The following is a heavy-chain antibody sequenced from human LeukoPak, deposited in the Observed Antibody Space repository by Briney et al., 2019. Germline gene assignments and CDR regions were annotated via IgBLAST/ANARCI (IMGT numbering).Heavy chain of an antibody. J-gene: IGHJ4*02. CDR1: GFTVSSNY. D-gene: IGHD2-2*01. V-gene: IGHV3-66*01. Sequence: GSLRLSCAASGFTVSSNYMSWVRQAPGKGLEWVSVIYSGGSTYYADSVKGRFTISRDNSKNTLYLQMNSLRAEDTAVYYCARGFLPAASYYFDYWGQGTLVTVSS. CDR2: IYSGGST. CDR3: ARGFLPAASYYFDY.